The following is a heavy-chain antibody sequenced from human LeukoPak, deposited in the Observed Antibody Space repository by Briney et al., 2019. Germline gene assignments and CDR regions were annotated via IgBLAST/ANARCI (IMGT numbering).Heavy chain of an antibody. CDR2: ISYSGST. CDR3: ARQPVPGYDFWSGYYKNWFDP. CDR1: GGSISSYY. Sequence: PSETLSLTCTVSGGSISSYYWSWIRQPPGKGLEWIGYISYSGSTKFNPSLESRVTMSVDTSRNQFSLKLNSVTAADTAVYYCARQPVPGYDFWSGYYKNWFDPWGQGTLVTVSS. V-gene: IGHV4-59*01. D-gene: IGHD3-3*01. J-gene: IGHJ5*02.